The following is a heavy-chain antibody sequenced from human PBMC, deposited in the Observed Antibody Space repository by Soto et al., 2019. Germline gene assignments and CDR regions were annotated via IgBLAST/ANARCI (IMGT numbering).Heavy chain of an antibody. CDR2: IYYSGST. Sequence: PAESLSLTCTVSGGSISSYYWTWIRQPPGKGLEWIGYIYYSGSTNYNPSLKSRVTISVDTSKNQFSLKLSSVTAADTAVYYCARIKGMSLWLRYYYGMDVWGQGTTVTVSS. J-gene: IGHJ6*02. V-gene: IGHV4-59*12. CDR3: ARIKGMSLWLRYYYGMDV. CDR1: GGSISSYY. D-gene: IGHD2-21*01.